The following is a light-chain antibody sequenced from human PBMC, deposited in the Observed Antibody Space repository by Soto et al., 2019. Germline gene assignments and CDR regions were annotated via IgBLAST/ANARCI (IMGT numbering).Light chain of an antibody. J-gene: IGKJ3*01. CDR2: KAS. CDR1: QSIRTS. V-gene: IGKV1-5*03. Sequence: DIQMTQSPSTLSASVGDRVTITCRASQSIRTSLAGYQQKSGKAPKLLIYKASSLESGVPSRFSGSGSGTKFTLTISSLQPYDFATYYCQHYNIYPFTFGPGTQVDIK. CDR3: QHYNIYPFT.